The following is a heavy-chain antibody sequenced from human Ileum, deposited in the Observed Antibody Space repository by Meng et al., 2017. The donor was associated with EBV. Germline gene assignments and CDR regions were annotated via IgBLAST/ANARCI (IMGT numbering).Heavy chain of an antibody. Sequence: EVHLVASGGGLVQPGGSLRLSCAASGFSFSSYWMHWVRQAPGKGLVWVSHIDNDGTTTNYADSVKGRFTVSRDNAKSTLDLQMNSLRVDDTGVYFCVRDSPHANFDYWGQGALVTVSS. CDR3: VRDSPHANFDY. D-gene: IGHD2-8*01. CDR1: GFSFSSYW. J-gene: IGHJ4*02. CDR2: IDNDGTTT. V-gene: IGHV3-74*01.